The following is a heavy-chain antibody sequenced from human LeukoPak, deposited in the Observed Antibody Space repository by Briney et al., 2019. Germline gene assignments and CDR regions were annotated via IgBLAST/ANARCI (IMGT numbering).Heavy chain of an antibody. CDR1: ANSLTKHW. D-gene: IGHD4-17*01. V-gene: IGHV5-51*01. CDR2: IYPGDSDT. J-gene: IGHJ4*02. CDR3: ARLQSATVTTSRSREWDY. Sequence: HGESLKISCKASANSLTKHWIAWVRQMPGKGLELMGYIYPGDSDTRYSPSFQGQVTISVDKSINTAYLQWSSVKASDTAMYYCARLQSATVTTSRSREWDYWGQGTLVTVSS.